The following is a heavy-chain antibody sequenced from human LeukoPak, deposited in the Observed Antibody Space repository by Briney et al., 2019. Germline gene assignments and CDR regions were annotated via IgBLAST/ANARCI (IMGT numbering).Heavy chain of an antibody. CDR2: INHSGST. V-gene: IGHV4-34*01. D-gene: IGHD2-2*01. J-gene: IGHJ5*02. CDR1: GGSLSGYY. CDR3: ARIPIVVVPAAKVPNWFDT. Sequence: SETLSLTCAVYGGSLSGYYWSWIRQPPGKGLEWIGEINHSGSTNYNPSLKSRVTISVDTSKNQFSLKLSSVTAADTAVYYCARIPIVVVPAAKVPNWFDTWGQGTLVTVSS.